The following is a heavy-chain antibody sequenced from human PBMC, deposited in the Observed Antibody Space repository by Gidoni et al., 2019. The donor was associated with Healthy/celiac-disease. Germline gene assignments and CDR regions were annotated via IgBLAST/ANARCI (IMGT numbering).Heavy chain of an antibody. D-gene: IGHD6-19*01. V-gene: IGHV3-9*01. CDR1: GFTVDDYA. CDR3: AKVGTIAVVFGWFDP. CDR2: ISWNSGSI. J-gene: IGHJ5*02. Sequence: EVQLVESGGGWVQPGRSLRLSCAASGFTVDDYAMHWVRQAPGKGLGWVSGISWNSGSIGYADSVKGRFTISRDNAKNSLYLQMNSLRAEDTALYYCAKVGTIAVVFGWFDPWGQGTLVTVSS.